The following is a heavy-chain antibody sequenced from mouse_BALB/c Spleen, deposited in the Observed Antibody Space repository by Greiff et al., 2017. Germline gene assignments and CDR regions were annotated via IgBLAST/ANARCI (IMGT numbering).Heavy chain of an antibody. J-gene: IGHJ4*01. CDR2: INPSNGGT. CDR1: GYTFTSYY. V-gene: IGHV1S81*02. CDR3: TTTYAMDY. Sequence: QVQLQQSGAELVKPGASVKLSCKASGYTFTSYYMYWVKPRPGQGLEWIGEINPSNGGTNFNEKFKSKATLTVDKSSSTAYMQLSSLTSEDSAVYYGTTTYAMDYWGQGTSVTVSS.